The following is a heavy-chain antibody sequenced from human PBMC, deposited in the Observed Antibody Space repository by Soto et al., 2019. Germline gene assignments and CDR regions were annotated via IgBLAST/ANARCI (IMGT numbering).Heavy chain of an antibody. Sequence: APLNRSCKASGYTFTVDRIGWFRQAPGQGLEWMGWISAYNGNTNYAQKLQGRVTMTTDTSTSTAYMELRSLRSDDTAVYYCGRGYSSGWYEGVWGQGTTVTVSS. D-gene: IGHD6-19*01. CDR2: ISAYNGNT. CDR1: GYTFTVDR. J-gene: IGHJ6*02. CDR3: GRGYSSGWYEGV. V-gene: IGHV1-18*01.